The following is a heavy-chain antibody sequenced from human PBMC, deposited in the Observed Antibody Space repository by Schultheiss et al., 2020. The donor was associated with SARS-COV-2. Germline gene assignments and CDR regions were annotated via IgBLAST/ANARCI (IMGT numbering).Heavy chain of an antibody. CDR3: ATPEGDAY. CDR2: ISNDGSAT. V-gene: IGHV3-30*03. CDR1: GFTFSNYG. J-gene: IGHJ4*02. Sequence: GGSLRLSCAASGFTFSNYGVHWVRQAPGKGLEWVAVISNDGSATYYADSVKGRFTISRDNSKNTLYLQMNSLRAEDTAVYYCATPEGDAYWGQGTLVTVSS.